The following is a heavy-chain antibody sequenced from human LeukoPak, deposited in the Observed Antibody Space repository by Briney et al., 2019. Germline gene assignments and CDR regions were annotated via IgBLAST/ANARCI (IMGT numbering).Heavy chain of an antibody. CDR2: IYYSGST. J-gene: IGHJ4*02. V-gene: IGHV4-59*01. Sequence: SETLSLTCTVSGGSISSYYWSWIRQPPGKGLEWIGYIYYSGSTNYNPSLKGRVTISVDTSKNQFSLKLSSVTAADTAVYYCARVGVDLDYFDYWGQGTLVTVSS. D-gene: IGHD3-16*01. CDR1: GGSISSYY. CDR3: ARVGVDLDYFDY.